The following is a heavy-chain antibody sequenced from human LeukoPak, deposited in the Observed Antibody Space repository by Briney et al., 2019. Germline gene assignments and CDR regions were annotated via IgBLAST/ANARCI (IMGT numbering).Heavy chain of an antibody. D-gene: IGHD7-27*01. CDR2: IDSFGNTM. Sequence: PGGSLRLSCEASGFTFSSHWMHWVRQDPGRGLLWVSRIDSFGNTMGYADFVKGRFIISRDNAKNTLYLEMNSPREEDTAVYYCARNNWGIDYWGRGALVTVSS. CDR1: GFTFSSHW. CDR3: ARNNWGIDY. V-gene: IGHV3-74*01. J-gene: IGHJ4*02.